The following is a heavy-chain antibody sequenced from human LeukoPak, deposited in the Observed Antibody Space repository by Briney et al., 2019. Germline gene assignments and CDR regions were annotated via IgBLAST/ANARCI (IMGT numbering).Heavy chain of an antibody. CDR1: GLTFSTYA. CDR3: AKGPRSSSWYHFDN. Sequence: GGSLRLSCAASGLTFSTYAMSWVRVRQAPGKGLEWVSTITGSGDRTYYTDSVKGRFTISRDNSKNTLYLQMNSLRAEDTAVFYCAKGPRSSSWYHFDNWGQGTLVTVSS. D-gene: IGHD6-13*01. J-gene: IGHJ4*02. V-gene: IGHV3-23*01. CDR2: ITGSGDRT.